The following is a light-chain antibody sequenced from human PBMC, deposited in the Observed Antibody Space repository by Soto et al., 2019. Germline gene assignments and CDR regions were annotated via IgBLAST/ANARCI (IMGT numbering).Light chain of an antibody. V-gene: IGKV3-20*01. Sequence: EIVLTQSPGTLSLSPGERATLSCRASQSVSSSYLAWYQQKPGQAPRLLIYGASSRATGIPDRFSGSGSGTCFTLTISRLEPEDFAVYYCQQYGSSPMYTFGQGTKLEIK. CDR3: QQYGSSPMYT. CDR2: GAS. J-gene: IGKJ2*01. CDR1: QSVSSSY.